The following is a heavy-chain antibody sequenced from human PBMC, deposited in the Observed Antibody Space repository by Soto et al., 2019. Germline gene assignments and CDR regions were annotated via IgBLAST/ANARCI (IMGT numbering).Heavy chain of an antibody. J-gene: IGHJ6*02. D-gene: IGHD3-22*01. CDR1: GGTFSSYT. CDR3: ARLPYYGSSAYPGGYGMDV. Sequence: QVQLVQSGAEVKKPGSSVKVSCKASGGTFSSYTISWVRQAPGQGLEWMGRITPILGIANYAQKFQGRVTITGDTXXSXAXXGLSSLRSEDTAVYYSARLPYYGSSAYPGGYGMDVWGQGTTVTVSS. CDR2: ITPILGIA. V-gene: IGHV1-69*02.